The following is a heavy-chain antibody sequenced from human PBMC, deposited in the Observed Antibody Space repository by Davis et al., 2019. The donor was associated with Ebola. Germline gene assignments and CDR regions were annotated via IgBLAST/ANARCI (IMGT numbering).Heavy chain of an antibody. Sequence: GESLKISCAASGFTFSSYSMNWVRQAPGKGLEWVSYISSSSSTIYYADSVKGRFTISRDNAKNSLYLQMNSLRDEDTAVYYCARVTTVVTLDWYFDLWGRGTLVTVSS. J-gene: IGHJ2*01. CDR3: ARVTTVVTLDWYFDL. CDR2: ISSSSSTI. D-gene: IGHD4-23*01. CDR1: GFTFSSYS. V-gene: IGHV3-48*02.